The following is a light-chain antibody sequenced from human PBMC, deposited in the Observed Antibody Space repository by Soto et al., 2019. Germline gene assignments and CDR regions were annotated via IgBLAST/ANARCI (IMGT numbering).Light chain of an antibody. CDR3: QQYGGSPPNT. Sequence: EVVLTQSPGTLSLSPGESATLSCRASQSLSNSYLAWYQQKPGQAPRLLLYGASSRATGIPDRFSGSGSGTDFTLTISRIEPEDFAVYYCQQYGGSPPNTFGQGTKLEIE. CDR1: QSLSNSY. CDR2: GAS. J-gene: IGKJ2*01. V-gene: IGKV3-20*01.